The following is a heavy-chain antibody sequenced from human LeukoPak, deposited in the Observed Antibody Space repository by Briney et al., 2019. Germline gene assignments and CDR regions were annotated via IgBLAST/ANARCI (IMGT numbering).Heavy chain of an antibody. CDR1: GFTFSSYA. CDR3: ARSLTTLTYEGY. V-gene: IGHV3-21*01. Sequence: GGSLRLSCAASGFTFSSYAMNWVRQAPGKGLEWVSSINSGSTYTYYTESVKGRFAVSRDNAKNSLFLQMNSLRAEDTAIYYCARSLTTLTYEGYWGQGTLVTVSS. D-gene: IGHD1-1*01. CDR2: INSGSTYT. J-gene: IGHJ4*02.